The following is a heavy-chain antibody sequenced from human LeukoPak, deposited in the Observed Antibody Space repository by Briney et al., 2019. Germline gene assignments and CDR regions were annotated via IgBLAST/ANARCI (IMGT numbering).Heavy chain of an antibody. D-gene: IGHD4-23*01. CDR3: ASHSLRLRWPTDLGY. J-gene: IGHJ4*02. CDR2: ISYIGST. CDR1: GGSISTNGDY. V-gene: IGHV4-39*01. Sequence: PSETLSLTCTVSGGSISTNGDYWGWIRQPPGKGLEWIGSISYIGSTHYNPSLKSRVLISVDTSRNQFSLKLSSVTAADTAVYYCASHSLRLRWPTDLGYWGQGTLVTVSS.